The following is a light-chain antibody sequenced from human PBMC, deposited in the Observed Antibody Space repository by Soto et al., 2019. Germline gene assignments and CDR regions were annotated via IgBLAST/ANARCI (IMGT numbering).Light chain of an antibody. V-gene: IGKV1-39*01. CDR2: AAS. J-gene: IGKJ5*01. CDR1: QSIYRY. Sequence: DIQLTQSPSSLSASIGDRVTITCRASQSIYRYLNWYKQEPGKAPKLLIYAASSLQSGVPSRFRGRGSRTDFTLTISSLQPEDFTTYYCQQNYNTLITFGQGTRLEIK. CDR3: QQNYNTLIT.